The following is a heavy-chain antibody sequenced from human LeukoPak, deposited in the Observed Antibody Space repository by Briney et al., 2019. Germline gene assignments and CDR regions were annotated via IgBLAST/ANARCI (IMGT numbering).Heavy chain of an antibody. D-gene: IGHD1-26*01. Sequence: GEPLKISCNGSGYSFTSYWIGWVRQMPGKGLEWMGIIYPGDSDTRYSPSFQGQVTISADKSISTAYLQWSSLKASDTAMYYRARLRGMSTTNHFDYWGQGTLVAVS. J-gene: IGHJ4*02. V-gene: IGHV5-51*01. CDR1: GYSFTSYW. CDR2: IYPGDSDT. CDR3: ARLRGMSTTNHFDY.